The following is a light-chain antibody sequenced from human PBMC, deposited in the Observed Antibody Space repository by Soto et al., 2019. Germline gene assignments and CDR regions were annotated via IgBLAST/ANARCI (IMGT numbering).Light chain of an antibody. V-gene: IGKV1-5*01. CDR3: QQYNNWPWT. CDR2: DAS. J-gene: IGKJ1*01. Sequence: DIQMTQSPSSVSAFVGDRVAITCRASHDIARWLAWYQQQPGKAPRLLIYDASSLESGVPSRFSGSGSGTDFTLTISSLQSEDFAVYYCQQYNNWPWTFGQGTKVDIK. CDR1: HDIARW.